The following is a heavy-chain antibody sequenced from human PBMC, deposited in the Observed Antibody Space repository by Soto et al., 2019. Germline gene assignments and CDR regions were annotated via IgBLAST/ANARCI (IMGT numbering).Heavy chain of an antibody. V-gene: IGHV5-51*01. CDR3: ARRGYSYGRYYYYGMDV. Sequence: GESLKISCKGSGYSFTSYWIGWVRQMPGKGLEWMGIIYPGDSDTRYSPSFQGQVTISADKSISTAYLQWSSLKASDTAMYYCARRGYSYGRYYYYGMDVWGQGTTVTVS. J-gene: IGHJ6*02. CDR2: IYPGDSDT. CDR1: GYSFTSYW. D-gene: IGHD5-18*01.